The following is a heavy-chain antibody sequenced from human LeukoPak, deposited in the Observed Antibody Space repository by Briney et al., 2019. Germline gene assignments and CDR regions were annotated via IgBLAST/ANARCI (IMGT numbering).Heavy chain of an antibody. CDR1: GFTFSSYS. Sequence: GGSLRLSCAASGFTFSSYSMNWVRQAPGKGLEWVSYISSSSSTIYYADSVKGRFTISRDNAKNSLYLQMNSLRAEDTAVYYCARRRNPLYSSSWYYFDYWGQGTLVTVSS. CDR3: ARRRNPLYSSSWYYFDY. CDR2: ISSSSSTI. V-gene: IGHV3-48*04. J-gene: IGHJ4*02. D-gene: IGHD6-13*01.